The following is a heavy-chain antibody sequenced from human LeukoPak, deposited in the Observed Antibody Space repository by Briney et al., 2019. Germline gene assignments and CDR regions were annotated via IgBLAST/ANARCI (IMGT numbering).Heavy chain of an antibody. Sequence: KPSETLSLTCTVSSGSISSYYWSWIRQPPGKGLEWIGYIYYSGSTNYNPSLKSRVTISVDTSKNQFSLKLSSVTAADTAVYYCARVDGYSSSWTDEAFDIWGQGTMVTVSS. CDR3: ARVDGYSSSWTDEAFDI. CDR1: SGSISSYY. CDR2: IYYSGST. D-gene: IGHD6-13*01. V-gene: IGHV4-59*01. J-gene: IGHJ3*02.